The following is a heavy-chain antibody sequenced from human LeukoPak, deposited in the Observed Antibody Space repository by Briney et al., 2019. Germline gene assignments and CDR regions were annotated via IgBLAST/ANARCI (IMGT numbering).Heavy chain of an antibody. J-gene: IGHJ4*02. V-gene: IGHV3-48*03. CDR3: ARDGGLSNNVCFLDY. CDR1: GFIFSSYE. CDR2: ISNTDSTI. D-gene: IGHD2/OR15-2a*01. Sequence: GGSLRLSCAGSGFIFSSYEMNWVRQAPGKGLEWVSYISNTDSTIYYADSVKGRFTISRDNAKNSLYLQMDSLRVEDTAVYYCARDGGLSNNVCFLDYWGQGTLVTISS.